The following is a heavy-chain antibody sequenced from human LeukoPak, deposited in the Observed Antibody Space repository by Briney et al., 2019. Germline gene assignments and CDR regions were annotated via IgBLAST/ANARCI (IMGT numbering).Heavy chain of an antibody. CDR3: ARGPTIDYYDSSGPYSAAGGYEIDY. D-gene: IGHD3-22*01. CDR1: GYTFTSYD. CDR2: MNPNSDNT. J-gene: IGHJ4*02. V-gene: IGHV1-8*01. Sequence: ASVKVSCKASGYTFTSYDINWVRQATGQGLEWMGWMNPNSDNTGYAQKFQGRVTMTRNTSISTAYMELSSLRSEDTAVYYCARGPTIDYYDSSGPYSAAGGYEIDYWGQGTLVTVSS.